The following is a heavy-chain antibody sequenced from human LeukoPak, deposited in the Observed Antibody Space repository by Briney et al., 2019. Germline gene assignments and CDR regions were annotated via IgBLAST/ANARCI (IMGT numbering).Heavy chain of an antibody. J-gene: IGHJ5*02. CDR1: GESFSEYY. CDR2: INHSGGT. Sequence: PSETLSLTSAVYGESFSEYYWSWIRQPPGKGLEWIGQINHSGGTNYHPSLKTRVTISLDTSKNQVSLKLRSVTAADTAVYYCAFEGPVSGYAFDPWGQGALVAVSS. CDR3: AFEGPVSGYAFDP. V-gene: IGHV4-34*01. D-gene: IGHD5-12*01.